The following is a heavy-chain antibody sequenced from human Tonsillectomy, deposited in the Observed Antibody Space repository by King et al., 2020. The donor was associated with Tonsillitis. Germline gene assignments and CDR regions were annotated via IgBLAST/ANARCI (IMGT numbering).Heavy chain of an antibody. D-gene: IGHD1-20*01. Sequence: VQLVESGGGVVRPGGSLRLSCAASGFTFDDYGMSWVRQAPGKGLEWVSGINWNGGSTGYADTVKGRFTISRDNAKNSLYLQMNSLRAEDTALYHCARAITGTTFFWFDPWGQGTLVTVSS. CDR2: INWNGGST. CDR1: GFTFDDYG. J-gene: IGHJ5*02. CDR3: ARAITGTTFFWFDP. V-gene: IGHV3-20*01.